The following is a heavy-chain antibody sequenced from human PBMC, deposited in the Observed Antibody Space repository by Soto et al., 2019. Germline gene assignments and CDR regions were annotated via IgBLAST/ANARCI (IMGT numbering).Heavy chain of an antibody. CDR1: GGSLSSSNW. J-gene: IGHJ3*02. Sequence: TLSLTCAVSGGSLSSSNWWSWVRQPPGKGLEWIGEIYDRGSTNYNPSLKSRVTISVDKSKNQFSLKLRSVTAADTALYYCARVSGNDAFDIWGQGTMVTVSS. D-gene: IGHD3-22*01. CDR3: ARVSGNDAFDI. V-gene: IGHV4-4*02. CDR2: IYDRGST.